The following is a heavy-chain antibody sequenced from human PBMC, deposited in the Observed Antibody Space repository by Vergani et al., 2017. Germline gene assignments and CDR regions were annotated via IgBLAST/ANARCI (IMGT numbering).Heavy chain of an antibody. Sequence: EVQLVESGGGLVKPGGSLRLSCAASGFTFSSYSMNWVRQAPGKGLEWVANIKQDGSEKYYVDSVKGRFTISGDNSKNTLFLQMNSLRAEDTAVYYCARENGVPAAIGDWGQGTLVTVSS. J-gene: IGHJ4*02. CDR3: ARENGVPAAIGD. V-gene: IGHV3-7*03. D-gene: IGHD2-2*01. CDR2: IKQDGSEK. CDR1: GFTFSSYS.